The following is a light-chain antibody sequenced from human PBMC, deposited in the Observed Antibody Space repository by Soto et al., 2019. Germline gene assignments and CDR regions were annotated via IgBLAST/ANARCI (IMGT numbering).Light chain of an antibody. CDR2: KDS. V-gene: IGLV3-27*01. CDR3: YSAADNNQV. CDR1: VLAKKY. J-gene: IGLJ2*01. Sequence: SYELTQPSSVSVSPGQTARITCSGDVLAKKYSRWFQQKPGQAPVLVIYKDSERPSGIPERCSGSSSGTTVTLTISGAQVEDEADYYCYSAADNNQVFGGGTKLTVL.